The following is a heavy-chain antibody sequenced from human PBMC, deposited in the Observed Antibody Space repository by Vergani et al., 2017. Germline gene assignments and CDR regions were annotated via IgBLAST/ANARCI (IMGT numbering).Heavy chain of an antibody. D-gene: IGHD2-15*01. CDR2: ISWDGGST. J-gene: IGHJ2*01. V-gene: IGHV3-43D*04. CDR1: GFTSDDYA. CDR3: AKDIGSPSWYFDL. Sequence: EVQLVESGGVVVQPGGSLRLSCAASGFTSDDYAMHWVRQAPGKGLEWVSLISWDGGSTYYADSVKGRFTISRDNSKNSLYLQMNSLRAEDTALYYCAKDIGSPSWYFDLWGRGTLVTVSS.